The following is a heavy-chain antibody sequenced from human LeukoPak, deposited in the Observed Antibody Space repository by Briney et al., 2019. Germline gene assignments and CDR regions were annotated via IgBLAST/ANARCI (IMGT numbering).Heavy chain of an antibody. V-gene: IGHV3-30*02. CDR2: IRYDVSNK. CDR1: GFTFSSYG. D-gene: IGHD3-22*01. CDR3: AKDRYYYDSSGYYFSYDY. J-gene: IGHJ4*02. Sequence: PGGSLRLSCAASGFTFSSYGMHWVRQAPGKGLEWVAFIRYDVSNKYYADSVKGRFTISRDNSKNTLYLQMNSLRAEDTAVYYCAKDRYYYDSSGYYFSYDYWGQGTLVTVSS.